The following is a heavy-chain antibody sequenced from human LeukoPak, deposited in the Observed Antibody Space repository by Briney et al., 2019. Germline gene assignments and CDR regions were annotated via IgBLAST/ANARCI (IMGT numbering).Heavy chain of an antibody. CDR1: GYTLTELS. CDR3: ASHDRGIYYMDV. D-gene: IGHD3-22*01. CDR2: ISAYNGNT. V-gene: IGHV1-18*01. J-gene: IGHJ6*03. Sequence: ASVKVSCKVSGYTLTELSMHWVRQAPGQGLEWMGWISAYNGNTNYAQKLQGRVTMTTDTSTSTAYMELRSLRSDDTAVYYCASHDRGIYYMDVWGKGTTVTVSS.